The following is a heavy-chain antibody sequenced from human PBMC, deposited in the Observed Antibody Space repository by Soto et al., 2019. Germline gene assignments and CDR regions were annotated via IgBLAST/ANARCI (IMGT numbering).Heavy chain of an antibody. CDR1: GFTFSDHY. Sequence: EVQLVESGGGLVQPGRSLRLSCAAFGFTFSDHYMDWVRQAPGKGLEWVGRIRNKANSYTTEYAASVKGRFTISRDDSESSLFLHMNSLKSEDTAVYYCSRAGILTTPYYFDYWGQGTLVTVSS. D-gene: IGHD4-4*01. CDR2: IRNKANSYTT. V-gene: IGHV3-72*01. J-gene: IGHJ4*01. CDR3: SRAGILTTPYYFDY.